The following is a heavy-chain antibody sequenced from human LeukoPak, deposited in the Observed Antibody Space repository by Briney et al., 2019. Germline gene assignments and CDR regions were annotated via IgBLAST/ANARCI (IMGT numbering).Heavy chain of an antibody. J-gene: IGHJ3*02. CDR1: GFTFSSYS. V-gene: IGHV3-21*01. Sequence: PGGSLRLSCAASGFTFSSYSMNWVRQAPGKGLEWVTSISSSSSYIYYADSVKGRFTISRDNAKYSLYLQMNSLRAEDTAVYYCARERFSSIAARLIGGNAFDIWGQGTMVTVSS. CDR3: ARERFSSIAARLIGGNAFDI. CDR2: ISSSSSYI. D-gene: IGHD6-6*01.